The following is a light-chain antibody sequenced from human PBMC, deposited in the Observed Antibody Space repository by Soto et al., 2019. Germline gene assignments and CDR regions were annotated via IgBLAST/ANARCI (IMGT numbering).Light chain of an antibody. CDR2: GAS. V-gene: IGKV3-20*01. CDR3: QNYGSSART. CDR1: QSVTSSY. J-gene: IGKJ1*01. Sequence: ELVLTQYPGTLSLSPGERATLSCHASQSVTSSYLAWYQQIPGPAPRQLIYGASYRATGIPDRFSGSGSGTDITLNISGLECEDFAVYYCQNYGSSARTFGQGTTV.